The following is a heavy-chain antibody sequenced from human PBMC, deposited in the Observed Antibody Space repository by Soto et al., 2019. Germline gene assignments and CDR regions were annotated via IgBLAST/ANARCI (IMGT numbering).Heavy chain of an antibody. CDR3: ARSKLQVTYYYYYYMDV. CDR2: IYYSGST. J-gene: IGHJ6*03. V-gene: IGHV4-59*01. CDR1: GGSISSYY. D-gene: IGHD1-7*01. Sequence: SETLSLTCTVSGGSISSYYWSWIRQPPGKGLEWIGYIYYSGSTNYNPSLKSRVTISVDTSKNQFSLKLSSVTAADTAVYYCARSKLQVTYYYYYYMDVWGKGTTVTVSS.